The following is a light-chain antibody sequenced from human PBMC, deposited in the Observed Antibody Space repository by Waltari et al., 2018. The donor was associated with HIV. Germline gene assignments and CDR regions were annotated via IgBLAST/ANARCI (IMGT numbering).Light chain of an antibody. J-gene: IGLJ2*01. CDR1: RLRTYY. V-gene: IGLV3-19*01. CDR3: NSRDSSGDHLK. Sequence: SSALTQDPAVSVASGQTVRNTCPGDRLRTYYASWYQQKPGQAPVLVIYGKNVRASGIPDRFSGSNSGNTASLTITGAQAEDEGDYYCNSRDSSGDHLKFGGGTKLTVL. CDR2: GKN.